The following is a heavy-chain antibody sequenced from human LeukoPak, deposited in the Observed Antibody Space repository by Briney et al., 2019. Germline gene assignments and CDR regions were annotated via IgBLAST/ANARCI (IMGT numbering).Heavy chain of an antibody. CDR1: GFTFSDYY. CDR3: ARALVYSYEIGFDY. D-gene: IGHD5-18*01. J-gene: IGHJ4*02. V-gene: IGHV3-11*01. Sequence: GGSLRLSCAASGFTFSDYYMSWIRQAPGKGLEWVSYISSSGSTIYYADSVRGRFTISRDNAKNSLYLQMNSLRAEDTAVYYCARALVYSYEIGFDYWGQGTLVTVSS. CDR2: ISSSGSTI.